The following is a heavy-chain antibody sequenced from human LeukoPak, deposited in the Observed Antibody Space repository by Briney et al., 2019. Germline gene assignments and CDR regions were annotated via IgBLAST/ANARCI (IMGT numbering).Heavy chain of an antibody. CDR3: ARHLGTDWFDP. V-gene: IGHV4-59*08. CDR1: GGSITNHY. Sequence: PSETLSLTCTVSGGSITNHYWSWMRQPSGKGLEWIGYIYYSGRTNYNPSLKSRVTISVDTSKNQFSLKLSSVTAADTAMYYCARHLGTDWFDPWGQGTLVTVSS. CDR2: IYYSGRT. D-gene: IGHD3-16*01. J-gene: IGHJ5*02.